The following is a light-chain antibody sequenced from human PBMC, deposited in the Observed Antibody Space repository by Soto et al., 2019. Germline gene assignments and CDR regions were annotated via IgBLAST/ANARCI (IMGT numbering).Light chain of an antibody. CDR1: QSVTTY. Sequence: EIVLTQSPATLSLSPGESATLSCRASQSVTTYLAWYQQKPGQAPRLLIYDASNRATGIPARFSGSGSGTDFPLPISSLEPEDFAVYYCHQWANWPLTFGGGTKGEIK. CDR3: HQWANWPLT. J-gene: IGKJ4*01. CDR2: DAS. V-gene: IGKV3-11*01.